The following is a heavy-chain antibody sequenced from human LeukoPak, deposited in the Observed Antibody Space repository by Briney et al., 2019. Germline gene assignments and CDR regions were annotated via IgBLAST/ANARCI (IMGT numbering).Heavy chain of an antibody. CDR1: GFTFSSYA. J-gene: IGHJ4*02. CDR2: IRYDGSNK. CDR3: AKGRQDIVVVVAAPESLGIGY. Sequence: GGSLRLSCAASGFTFSSYAMSWVRQAPGKGLEWVAFIRYDGSNKYYADSVKGRFTISRDNSKNTLYLQMNSLRAEDTAVYYCAKGRQDIVVVVAAPESLGIGYWGQGTLVTVSS. D-gene: IGHD2-15*01. V-gene: IGHV3-30*02.